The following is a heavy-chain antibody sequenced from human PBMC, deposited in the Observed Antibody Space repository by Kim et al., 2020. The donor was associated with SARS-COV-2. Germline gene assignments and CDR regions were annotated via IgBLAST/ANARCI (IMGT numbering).Heavy chain of an antibody. Sequence: ASVKVSCKASGYIFSDYAVYWVRQAPGQRPEWMGWINVANDNRHYSREFQDRVTITRDTPASTVYMEVSSLRSEDTAVYYCARSPLGYHPLDYWGQGTLVTVSS. CDR2: INVANDNR. CDR1: GYIFSDYA. CDR3: ARSPLGYHPLDY. V-gene: IGHV1-3*01. D-gene: IGHD3-16*02. J-gene: IGHJ4*02.